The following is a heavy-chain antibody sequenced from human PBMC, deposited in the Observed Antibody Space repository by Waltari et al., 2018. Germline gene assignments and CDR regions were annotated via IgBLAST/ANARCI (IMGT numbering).Heavy chain of an antibody. Sequence: QVQLQQWGAGLLKPSETLSLTCAVYGGSFSGYYWSWIRQPPGKGLVWIGEINQSGSTNYNPSLKSRVTISVDTSKNQFSLKLSSVTAADTAVYYCARGASRYDYVWGSYRKGMYYFDYWGQGTLVTVSS. CDR3: ARGASRYDYVWGSYRKGMYYFDY. D-gene: IGHD3-16*02. J-gene: IGHJ4*02. V-gene: IGHV4-34*01. CDR1: GGSFSGYY. CDR2: INQSGST.